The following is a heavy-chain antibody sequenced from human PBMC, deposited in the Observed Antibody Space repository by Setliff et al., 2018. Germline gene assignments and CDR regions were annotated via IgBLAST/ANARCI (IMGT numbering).Heavy chain of an antibody. J-gene: IGHJ2*01. CDR3: ARTFTGRYFDL. V-gene: IGHV4-38-2*02. Sequence: SETLSLTCTVPDFSVGSVYYWGWIRQSPGKGLEWIASVYYSGTTYYNPSLESRVTMSVDTSKNQFSLNLSSVSAADTAVYYCARTFTGRYFDLWGRGTLVTVSS. CDR1: DFSVGSVYY. CDR2: VYYSGTT.